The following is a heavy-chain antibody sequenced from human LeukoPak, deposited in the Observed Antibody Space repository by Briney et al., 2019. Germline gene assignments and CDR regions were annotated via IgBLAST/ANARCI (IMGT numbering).Heavy chain of an antibody. V-gene: IGHV4-4*07. CDR2: IYTSGST. CDR1: GGSISSYY. D-gene: IGHD3-10*01. J-gene: IGHJ5*02. Sequence: PSETLSLTCTVSGGSISSYYWSWIRQPAGKGLEWIGRIYTSGSTNYNPSLKSRVTMSVDTSKNQFSLKLSSVTAADTAVYYCARDGVRGLTFNWFDPWGQRTLVTVSS. CDR3: ARDGVRGLTFNWFDP.